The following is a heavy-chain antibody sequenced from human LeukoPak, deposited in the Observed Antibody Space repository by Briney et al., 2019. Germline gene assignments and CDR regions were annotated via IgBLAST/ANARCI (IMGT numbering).Heavy chain of an antibody. CDR3: ARGFSGYPFDP. CDR2: INSDGSST. D-gene: IGHD6-25*01. J-gene: IGHJ5*02. Sequence: GGSLRLSCAASGFTFSSYWMHWVRQAPGKGLVWVSRINSDGSSTSYADSVKGRFTISRDNAKNTLYLQMNSLRAEDTAVYHCARGFSGYPFDPWGQGTLVTVSS. V-gene: IGHV3-74*01. CDR1: GFTFSSYW.